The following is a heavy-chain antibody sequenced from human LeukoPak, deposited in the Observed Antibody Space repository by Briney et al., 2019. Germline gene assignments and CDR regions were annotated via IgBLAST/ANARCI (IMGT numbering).Heavy chain of an antibody. CDR1: GFTFDDYA. J-gene: IGHJ4*02. CDR3: AKDRVEAAAGGFDY. Sequence: GGSLRLSCAASGFTFDDYAMHWVRQAPGKGLEWVSGISWNSGSIGYADSVKGRFTISRDNAKNSLYLQMNSLRAEDTALYYCAKDRVEAAAGGFDYWGQGTLVTVSS. CDR2: ISWNSGSI. D-gene: IGHD6-13*01. V-gene: IGHV3-9*01.